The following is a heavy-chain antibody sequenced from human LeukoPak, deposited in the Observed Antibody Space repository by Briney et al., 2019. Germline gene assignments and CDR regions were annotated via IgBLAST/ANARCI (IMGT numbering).Heavy chain of an antibody. J-gene: IGHJ6*03. Sequence: GGSLRLSCAASGFTFSSYSMNWVRQAPGKGLEWVSSISSSSSYIYYAGSVKGRFTISRDNSKNTLCLQMNSLRADDTAVYYCARVGYSSSWYTRNYYYYYYMDVWGKGTTVTVSS. D-gene: IGHD6-13*01. V-gene: IGHV3-21*01. CDR1: GFTFSSYS. CDR2: ISSSSSYI. CDR3: ARVGYSSSWYTRNYYYYYYMDV.